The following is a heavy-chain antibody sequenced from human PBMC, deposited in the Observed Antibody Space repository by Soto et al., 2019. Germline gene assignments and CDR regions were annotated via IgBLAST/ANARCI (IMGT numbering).Heavy chain of an antibody. V-gene: IGHV5-51*01. J-gene: IGHJ4*02. CDR3: ARSPRWQQLMFDY. Sequence: GESLKISCKGSGYRFTSYWIGWVRQMPGKGLEWMGIIYPGDSDTRYSPSFQGQVTISADKSISTAYLQWSSLKASDTAMYYCARSPRWQQLMFDYWGQGTLVTVSS. CDR2: IYPGDSDT. D-gene: IGHD6-13*01. CDR1: GYRFTSYW.